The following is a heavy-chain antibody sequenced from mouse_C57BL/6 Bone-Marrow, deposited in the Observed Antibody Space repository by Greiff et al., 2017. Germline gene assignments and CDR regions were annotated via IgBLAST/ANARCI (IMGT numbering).Heavy chain of an antibody. CDR3: AREGGLSGDFDY. J-gene: IGHJ2*01. Sequence: VQLQQPGAELVKPGASVKLSCKASGYTFTSYWMQWVKQRPGQGLEWIGEIDPSDSYTNYNQKFKGKATLTVETSSSTAYMQLSSLTSEDSAVYYCAREGGLSGDFDYWGQGTTLTVSS. V-gene: IGHV1-50*01. CDR1: GYTFTSYW. D-gene: IGHD3-1*01. CDR2: IDPSDSYT.